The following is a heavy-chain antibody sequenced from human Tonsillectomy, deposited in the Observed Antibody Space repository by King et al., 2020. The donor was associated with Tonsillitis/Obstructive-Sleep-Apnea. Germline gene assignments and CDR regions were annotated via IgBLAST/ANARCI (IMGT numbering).Heavy chain of an antibody. D-gene: IGHD3-3*02. Sequence: VQLVESGAEVKKPGESLRISCKGSGYSFTSYWISWVRQMPGKGLEGMGRMYPSDSYTNYSPSVQGHVTISADKSISTASLQWSSLKASDTAMYYCARGHFPPPGHYWGQGTLVTVSS. V-gene: IGHV5-10-1*01. CDR1: GYSFTSYW. J-gene: IGHJ4*02. CDR3: ARGHFPPPGHY. CDR2: MYPSDSYT.